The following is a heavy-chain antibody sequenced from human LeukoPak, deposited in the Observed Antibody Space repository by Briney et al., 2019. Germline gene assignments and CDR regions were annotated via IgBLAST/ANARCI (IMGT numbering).Heavy chain of an antibody. J-gene: IGHJ4*02. CDR3: ARVELGPTYFTL. V-gene: IGHV3-74*01. D-gene: IGHD1-26*01. CDR1: GFTFRNYW. Sequence: PGGSLRLSCAASGFTFRNYWIHWVRQAPGQGLEWLSRINTDGSNTNYADSVKGRFTMSRDNAMNTVYLQMNSLTSEDTAVYYCARVELGPTYFTLGGQATLLTVPA. CDR2: INTDGSNT.